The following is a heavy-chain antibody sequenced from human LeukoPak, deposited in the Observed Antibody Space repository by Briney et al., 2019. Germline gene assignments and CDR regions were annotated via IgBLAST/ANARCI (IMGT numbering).Heavy chain of an antibody. V-gene: IGHV3-74*01. D-gene: IGHD2-8*01. CDR1: GFTFSTYW. Sequence: GGSLRLSCAASGFTFSTYWMHWVRQAPGKGLVWVSRISSDGSSTSYADSVKGRFTISRDNAKNTLYVQMNSLRAEDTALYYCARLQLSRYRTNGVCYTGGNTWGQGTLVTVSS. J-gene: IGHJ5*02. CDR3: ARLQLSRYRTNGVCYTGGNT. CDR2: ISSDGSST.